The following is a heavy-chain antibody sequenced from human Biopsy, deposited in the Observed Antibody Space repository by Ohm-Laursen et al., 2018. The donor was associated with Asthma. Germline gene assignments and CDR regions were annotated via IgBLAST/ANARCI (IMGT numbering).Heavy chain of an antibody. CDR3: ARIKIRIGAGTDRYFDL. J-gene: IGHJ2*01. Sequence: SVNVSCKASGYPFTDYYVHWVRQAPGQGLEWMGRIDPNIGGTNYAQKFLGRVTMTRDTSVNTAFMVLSRLRSDDTAVYYCARIKIRIGAGTDRYFDLWGRGTLVTVSS. D-gene: IGHD3-16*01. CDR1: GYPFTDYY. V-gene: IGHV1-2*06. CDR2: IDPNIGGT.